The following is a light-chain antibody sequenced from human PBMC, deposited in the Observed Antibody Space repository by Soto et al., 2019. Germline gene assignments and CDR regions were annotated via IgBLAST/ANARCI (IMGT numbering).Light chain of an antibody. Sequence: EIVLTQSPGTLFLSPGERATLSYRASQSVRSSSLAWYQQQRGQPPRLLIYGASSRATGIPDRFSGSGSGTDFTLTISRLEPEYFVMHHCPQYGISPQTFRHGTQVDIK. V-gene: IGKV3-20*01. J-gene: IGKJ1*01. CDR2: GAS. CDR3: PQYGISPQT. CDR1: QSVRSSS.